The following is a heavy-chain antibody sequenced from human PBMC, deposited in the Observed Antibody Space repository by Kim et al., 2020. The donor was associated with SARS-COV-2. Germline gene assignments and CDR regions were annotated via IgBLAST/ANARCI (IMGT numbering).Heavy chain of an antibody. Sequence: SETLSLTCTVSGGSISSGGYYWSWIRQHPGKGLEWIGYIYYSGSTYYNPSLKSRVTISVDTSKNQFSLKLSSVTAADTAVYYCARGNYYGSGSYYTPFDYWGQGTLVTVSS. J-gene: IGHJ4*02. V-gene: IGHV4-31*03. CDR2: IYYSGST. D-gene: IGHD3-10*01. CDR3: ARGNYYGSGSYYTPFDY. CDR1: GGSISSGGYY.